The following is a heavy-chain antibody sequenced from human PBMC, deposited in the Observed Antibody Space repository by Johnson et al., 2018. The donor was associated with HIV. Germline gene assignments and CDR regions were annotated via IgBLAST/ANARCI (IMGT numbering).Heavy chain of an antibody. CDR2: ISYDGSYK. D-gene: IGHD6-6*01. J-gene: IGHJ3*02. CDR3: ARGPESIEARRDVFDI. CDR1: GFTFSRYA. Sequence: QVQLVESGGGVVQPGRSLRLSCAASGFTFSRYAMHWVRQAPGKGLEWVAVISYDGSYKYYADSVKGRFTSSRDNAKNSVFLQMNSLRAEDTAVYYCARGPESIEARRDVFDIWGQGTMVTVSS. V-gene: IGHV3-30-3*01.